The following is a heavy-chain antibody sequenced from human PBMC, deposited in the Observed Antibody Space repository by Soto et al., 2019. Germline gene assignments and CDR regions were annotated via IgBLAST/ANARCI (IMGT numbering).Heavy chain of an antibody. V-gene: IGHV4-34*01. CDR2: INHSGST. CDR3: ASSGWRQWLVRAPPRAFDI. Sequence: QVQLQQWGAGLLKPSETLSLTCAVYGGSFSGYYWSWIRQPPGKGLEWIGEINHSGSTNYNPSLKSRVTISVDTSKNQFSLKLSSLTAEDTAVYYCASSGWRQWLVRAPPRAFDIWGQGTMVTVSS. CDR1: GGSFSGYY. J-gene: IGHJ3*02. D-gene: IGHD6-19*01.